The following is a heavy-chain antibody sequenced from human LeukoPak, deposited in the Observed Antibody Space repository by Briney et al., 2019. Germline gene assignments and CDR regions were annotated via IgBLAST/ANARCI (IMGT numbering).Heavy chain of an antibody. CDR3: ARGRQIDIVVVPAARGSSAYDH. J-gene: IGHJ4*02. CDR1: GGSISSSSYY. Sequence: SETLSLTCTVSGGSISSSSYYWSWIRQPPGKGLEWIGEINHSGSTNYNPSLKSRVTISVDTSKNQFSLKLSSVTAADTAVYYCARGRQIDIVVVPAARGSSAYDHWGQGTLVTVSS. V-gene: IGHV4-39*07. D-gene: IGHD2-2*01. CDR2: INHSGST.